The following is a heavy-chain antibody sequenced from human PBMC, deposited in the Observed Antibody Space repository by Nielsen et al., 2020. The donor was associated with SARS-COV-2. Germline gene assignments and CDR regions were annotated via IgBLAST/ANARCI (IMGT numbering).Heavy chain of an antibody. CDR3: ARDCSCGLGSSPSYYFDY. V-gene: IGHV4-61*09. CDR1: GGSISSGSYY. Sequence: SETLSLTCTVSGGSISSGSYYWSWIRQPAGKGLEWIGHIYTSGSTNYNPSLKSRVTISVDKSKNQFSLELRSVTAADTAVYYCARDCSCGLGSSPSYYFDYWGQGTLVTVSS. J-gene: IGHJ4*02. D-gene: IGHD7-27*01. CDR2: IYTSGST.